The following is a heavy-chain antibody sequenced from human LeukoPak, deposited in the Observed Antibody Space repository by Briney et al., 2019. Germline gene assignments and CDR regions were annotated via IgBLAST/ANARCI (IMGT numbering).Heavy chain of an antibody. CDR3: AKHFCTGLDCSLFDS. D-gene: IGHD3/OR15-3a*01. V-gene: IGHV3-23*01. CDR1: GFTFSSYA. Sequence: GGSLRLSCAASGFTFSSYAMSWVRQAPGKGLEWVSGIRSAVDTTHYADSVKGRFIISRDNSKNTLSLQLNSLRPEDTALYYCAKHFCTGLDCSLFDSWGQGTLVTVSS. CDR2: IRSAVDTT. J-gene: IGHJ4*02.